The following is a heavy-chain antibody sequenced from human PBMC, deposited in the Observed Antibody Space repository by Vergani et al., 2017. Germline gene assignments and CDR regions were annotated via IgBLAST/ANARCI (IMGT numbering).Heavy chain of an antibody. CDR3: ARASRQYCSSTIQQDWCYYGMDV. CDR1: GSGYSFTRYF. D-gene: IGHD2-2*01. J-gene: IGHJ6*02. CDR2: IIPILGIA. Sequence: QVHLVQSGAEVKKPGASVKVSCKASGSGYSFTRYFMHWVRQAPGQGLQWLGRIIPILGIANYAQKFQGRVTITADKSTSTAYMELSSLRSEDTAVYYCARASRQYCSSTIQQDWCYYGMDVWGQGTTVTVSS. V-gene: IGHV1-69*09.